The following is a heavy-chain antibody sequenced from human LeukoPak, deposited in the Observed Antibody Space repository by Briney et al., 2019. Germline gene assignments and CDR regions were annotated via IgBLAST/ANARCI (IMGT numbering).Heavy chain of an antibody. CDR3: ARGAGNLITAADGWFDP. D-gene: IGHD6-13*01. Sequence: PGGSLRPSCAASGFKFSSYSMNWIRQAPGKGLEWVSSISTSSSFIYYADSLKGRFTTSRDNAKNSVYLQMNSLRAEDTAVYYCARGAGNLITAADGWFDPWGQGTLVTVSS. J-gene: IGHJ5*02. CDR1: GFKFSSYS. V-gene: IGHV3-21*01. CDR2: ISTSSSFI.